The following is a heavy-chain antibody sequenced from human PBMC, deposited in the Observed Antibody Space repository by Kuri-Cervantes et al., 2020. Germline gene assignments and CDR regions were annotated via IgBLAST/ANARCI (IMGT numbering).Heavy chain of an antibody. CDR1: GFTFSSYG. CDR2: IWYDGSNK. Sequence: GGSLRLSCAASGFTFSSYGMHWVRQAPGKGLEWVAVIWYDGSNKYYADSVKGRFTISRDNSKNTLYLQMNSLRAEDTAVYYCARSVLRFLEWSLHGWFDPWGQGTLVTVSS. CDR3: ARSVLRFLEWSLHGWFDP. J-gene: IGHJ5*02. V-gene: IGHV3-33*01. D-gene: IGHD3-3*01.